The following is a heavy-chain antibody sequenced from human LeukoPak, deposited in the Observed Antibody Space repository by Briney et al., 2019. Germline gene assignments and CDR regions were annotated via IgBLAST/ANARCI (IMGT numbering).Heavy chain of an antibody. V-gene: IGHV3-21*01. CDR1: GFTFSING. CDR2: ISRSRSYI. J-gene: IGHJ4*02. CDR3: ARVSGSRGYSDLFVY. D-gene: IGHD1-26*01. Sequence: GGSLRLSCAASGFTFSINGMNWVRQAPGKGLQWVSSISRSRSYIYYADSVKGRFTISRDNAKHPLYLQMNSLRAQDTAVYYCARVSGSRGYSDLFVYWGQGTLVTVSS.